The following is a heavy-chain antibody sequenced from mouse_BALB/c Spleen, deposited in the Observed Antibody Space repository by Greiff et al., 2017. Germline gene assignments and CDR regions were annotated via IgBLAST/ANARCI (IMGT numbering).Heavy chain of an antibody. CDR2: ISYDGSN. CDR1: GYSITSGYY. V-gene: IGHV3-6*02. J-gene: IGHJ3*01. D-gene: IGHD1-2*01. Sequence: EVQLVESGPGLVKPSQSLSLTCSVTGYSITSGYYWNWIRQFPGNKLEWMGYISYDGSNNYNPSLKNRISITRDTSKNQFFLKLNSVTTEDTATYYCASYYGYFAYWGQGTLVTVSA. CDR3: ASYYGYFAY.